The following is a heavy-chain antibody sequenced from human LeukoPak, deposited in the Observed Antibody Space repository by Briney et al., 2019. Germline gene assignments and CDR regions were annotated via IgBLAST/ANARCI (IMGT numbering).Heavy chain of an antibody. CDR3: AKHPIIAVTVLEH. D-gene: IGHD6-19*01. CDR2: ISDSGGAT. Sequence: GGSLRLSCAASAFIFNNFAMGWVRGAPGRGREGIAAISDSGGATYYAESIKGRFTISRDNSKKTLYLQMNSLRADDTALYYCAKHPIIAVTVLEHWGQGTLVTVSS. CDR1: AFIFNNFA. J-gene: IGHJ4*02. V-gene: IGHV3-23*01.